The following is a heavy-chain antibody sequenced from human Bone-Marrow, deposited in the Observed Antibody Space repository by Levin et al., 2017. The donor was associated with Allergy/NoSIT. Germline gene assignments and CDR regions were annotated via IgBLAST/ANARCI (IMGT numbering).Heavy chain of an antibody. D-gene: IGHD6-19*01. CDR3: ATRPFIAVAGQGSWFDP. CDR2: IYPGDSDT. J-gene: IGHJ5*02. V-gene: IGHV5-51*01. CDR1: GYRFTSYW. Sequence: PGESLKISCKGSGYRFTSYWIGWVRQMPEKRLEWMGIIYPGDSDTTYSPSFQGRVTISVDKSTSTAYLQLNTLKASDTAIYYCATRPFIAVAGQGSWFDPWGQGTLVTVSS.